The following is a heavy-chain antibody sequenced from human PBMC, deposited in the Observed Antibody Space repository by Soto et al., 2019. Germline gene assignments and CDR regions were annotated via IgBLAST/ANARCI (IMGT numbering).Heavy chain of an antibody. D-gene: IGHD6-13*01. Sequence: EVLLVESGGGLVQPGGSLRLSCTVSGLTFSSHSMNWVRQAPGRGPEWISYVSSASTTRYYADSVKGRFTISRDNANNSLYLQMNSLRDEDTAVYYCATSPKSGSWYFDSWGQGTHVTVSS. CDR3: ATSPKSGSWYFDS. V-gene: IGHV3-48*02. CDR2: VSSASTTR. J-gene: IGHJ4*02. CDR1: GLTFSSHS.